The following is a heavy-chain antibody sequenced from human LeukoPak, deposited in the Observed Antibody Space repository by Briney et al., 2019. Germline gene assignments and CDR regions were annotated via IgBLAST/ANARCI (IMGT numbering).Heavy chain of an antibody. J-gene: IGHJ4*02. CDR3: ATEITMVRGVAGDY. V-gene: IGHV3-30*03. D-gene: IGHD3-10*01. Sequence: GGSLRLSCAASGFTFSSYGMHWVRQAPGKGLEWVAVISYDGSNKYYADSVKGRFTISRDNSKNTLYLQMNSLRAEDTAVYYCATEITMVRGVAGDYWGQGTLVTVSS. CDR1: GFTFSSYG. CDR2: ISYDGSNK.